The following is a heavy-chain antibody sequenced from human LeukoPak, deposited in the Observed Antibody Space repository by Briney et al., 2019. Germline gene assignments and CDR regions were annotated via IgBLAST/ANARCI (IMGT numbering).Heavy chain of an antibody. V-gene: IGHV1-46*01. D-gene: IGHD6-25*01. CDR2: INPSGGNT. J-gene: IGHJ5*02. Sequence: GASVKVSCKASGYTLTRYYLHWVRQAPGQGLEWMGIINPSGGNTNYAQKLQGRVTMTRDMSTSTVYMELRSLRSEDTAVYYCARGSAVVAGQASRFDPWGQGTLVTVSS. CDR1: GYTLTRYY. CDR3: ARGSAVVAGQASRFDP.